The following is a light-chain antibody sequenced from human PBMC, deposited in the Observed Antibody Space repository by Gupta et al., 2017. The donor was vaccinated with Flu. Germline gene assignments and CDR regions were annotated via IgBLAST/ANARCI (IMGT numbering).Light chain of an antibody. CDR2: GAS. CDR3: QQYGSSSWA. J-gene: IGKJ1*01. V-gene: IGKV3-20*01. Sequence: ESPTLSSRASLSVSSRYLAWYQQKPSQAPKLLIFGASRRATGVPDKFSGSGAGTGFTLTIRRLGPEDFGVYYCQQYGSSSWAFGQGTKVEIK. CDR1: LSVSSRY.